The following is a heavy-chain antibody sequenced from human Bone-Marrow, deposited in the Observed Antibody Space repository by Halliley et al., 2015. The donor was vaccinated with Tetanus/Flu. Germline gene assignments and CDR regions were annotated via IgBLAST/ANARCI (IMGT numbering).Heavy chain of an antibody. J-gene: IGHJ5*02. Sequence: TLSLTCSVSGGSISSGAYYWSWIRQAPGKGLEWIGYIYYGENTQYNPSLKSLVTISGDTSTNQFSLRLSSVTAADTAVYYCARGRRAGNWFDPWGHGILVTVTS. D-gene: IGHD6-19*01. V-gene: IGHV4-31*01. CDR1: GGSISSGAYY. CDR2: IYYGENT. CDR3: ARGRRAGNWFDP.